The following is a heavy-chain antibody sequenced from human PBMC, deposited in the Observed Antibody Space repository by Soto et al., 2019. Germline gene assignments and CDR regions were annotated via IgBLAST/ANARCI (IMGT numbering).Heavy chain of an antibody. CDR2: INPNSGGT. Sequence: ASVKVSCKASGYTFTGCYMHWVRQAPGRGLEWMGWINPNSGGTNYAQKFQGRVTMTRDTSISTAYMELSRLRSDDTAVYYCAGTLRGPVNWFDPWGQGTLVTVSS. J-gene: IGHJ5*02. D-gene: IGHD3-16*01. V-gene: IGHV1-2*02. CDR3: AGTLRGPVNWFDP. CDR1: GYTFTGCY.